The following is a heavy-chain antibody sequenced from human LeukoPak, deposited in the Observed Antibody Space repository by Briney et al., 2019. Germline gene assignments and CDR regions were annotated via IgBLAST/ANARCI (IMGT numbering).Heavy chain of an antibody. CDR3: ARGANIVPAAIQPRGLDY. CDR2: INPNSGGT. CDR1: GYTFTGYY. V-gene: IGHV1-2*02. J-gene: IGHJ4*02. Sequence: GASVKVSCKASGYTFTGYYMNWVRQAPGQGLEWMGWINPNSGGTNYAQKFQGRVTMTRDTSISTAYMELSRLRSDDTAVYYCARGANIVPAAIQPRGLDYWGQGTLVTVSS. D-gene: IGHD2-2*02.